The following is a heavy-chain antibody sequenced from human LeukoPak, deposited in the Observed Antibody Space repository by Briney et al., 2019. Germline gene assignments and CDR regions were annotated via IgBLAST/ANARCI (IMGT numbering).Heavy chain of an antibody. V-gene: IGHV3-30*04. CDR2: ISYGGSNK. CDR1: GFTFSSYS. J-gene: IGHJ4*02. Sequence: GGSLRLSCAASGFTFSSYSMHWVRQAPGKGLEWVADISYGGSNKYYADSVKGRFTISRDNSKNTLYLHMNSLRAEDTAVYYCASTWSSSWYYFDYWGQGTLVTVSS. D-gene: IGHD6-13*01. CDR3: ASTWSSSWYYFDY.